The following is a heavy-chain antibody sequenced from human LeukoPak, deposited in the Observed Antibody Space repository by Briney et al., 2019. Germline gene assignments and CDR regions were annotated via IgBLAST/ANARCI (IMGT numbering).Heavy chain of an antibody. J-gene: IGHJ6*03. D-gene: IGHD6-6*01. CDR2: IYYSGST. V-gene: IGHV4-59*12. Sequence: SETLSLTCTVSGGSISSYYWSWIRQPPGKGLEWIGYIYYSGSTNYNPSLKSRVTISVDTSKNQFSLKLSSVTTADTAVYYCAKDRSSSSFNYYYYYMDVWGEGTTVTVSS. CDR1: GGSISSYY. CDR3: AKDRSSSSFNYYYYYMDV.